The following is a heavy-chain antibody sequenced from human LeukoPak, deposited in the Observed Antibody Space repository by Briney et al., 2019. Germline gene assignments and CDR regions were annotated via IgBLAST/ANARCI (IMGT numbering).Heavy chain of an antibody. J-gene: IGHJ3*02. CDR3: ARERSSGYNDAFDI. V-gene: IGHV3-53*01. CDR2: IHSGGST. Sequence: PGGSLRLSCAASGFTVSSNYMSWVRQAPGKVLEWVSVIHSGGSTYYADSVKGRFTISRDNSKNTLYLQMNSMRAEDTALYYCARERSSGYNDAFDIWGQGTMVTVSS. D-gene: IGHD3-22*01. CDR1: GFTVSSNY.